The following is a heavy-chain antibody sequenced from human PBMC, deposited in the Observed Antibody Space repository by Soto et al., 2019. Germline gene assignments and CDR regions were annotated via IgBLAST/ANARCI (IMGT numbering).Heavy chain of an antibody. CDR2: ISGSGGST. CDR3: AKDYYGSGSYGVNWFDP. CDR1: GFTFSSYA. Sequence: GGSLRLSCAASGFTFSSYAMSWVRQAPGKGLEWVSAISGSGGSTYYADSVKGRFTISRDNSKNTLYLQMNSLRAEDTAVYYCAKDYYGSGSYGVNWFDPWGQGTLVTVSS. J-gene: IGHJ5*02. V-gene: IGHV3-23*01. D-gene: IGHD3-10*01.